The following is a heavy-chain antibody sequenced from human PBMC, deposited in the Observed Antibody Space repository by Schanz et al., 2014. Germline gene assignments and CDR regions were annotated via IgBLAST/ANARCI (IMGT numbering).Heavy chain of an antibody. V-gene: IGHV1-18*01. CDR2: INPYSGYT. CDR3: ARGSCSNSGCFDAFDV. Sequence: QVQLVQSGAEVKKPGASAKVSCKASGYTLSGYGINWVRQAPGQGLEWMGWINPYSGYTNYAQRLQGRVTLTTDTSTSTAYMELRSLRSDDTAVYYCARGSCSNSGCFDAFDVWGQGTMVTVSS. D-gene: IGHD2-2*01. CDR1: GYTLSGYG. J-gene: IGHJ3*01.